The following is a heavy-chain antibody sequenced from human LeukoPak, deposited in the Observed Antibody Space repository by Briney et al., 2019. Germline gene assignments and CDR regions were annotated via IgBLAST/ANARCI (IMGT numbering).Heavy chain of an antibody. V-gene: IGHV3-53*01. D-gene: IGHD4-11*01. CDR1: GFTVSSNY. Sequence: PGGSLRLSCAASGFTVSSNYMSRVRQAPGKGLEWVSVIYSGGSTYYADSVKGRFTISRDNSKNTLYLQMNSLRAEDTAVYYCTVLFGYSKPRNWFDPWGQGTLVTVSS. CDR3: TVLFGYSKPRNWFDP. CDR2: IYSGGST. J-gene: IGHJ5*02.